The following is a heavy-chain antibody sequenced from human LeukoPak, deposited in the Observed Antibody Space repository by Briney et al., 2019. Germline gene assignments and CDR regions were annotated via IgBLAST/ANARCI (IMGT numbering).Heavy chain of an antibody. CDR1: GYTFTTYY. Sequence: GASVKVSCKASGYTFTTYYIHWVRQAPGQGLEWMGVINPSGGSTTYAQKFQGRVTMTRDTSTSTVYMELSSLISEGTAMYYCARRKGGSYVDYWGQGTLVTVSS. CDR3: ARRKGGSYVDY. D-gene: IGHD3-16*01. V-gene: IGHV1-46*01. CDR2: INPSGGST. J-gene: IGHJ4*02.